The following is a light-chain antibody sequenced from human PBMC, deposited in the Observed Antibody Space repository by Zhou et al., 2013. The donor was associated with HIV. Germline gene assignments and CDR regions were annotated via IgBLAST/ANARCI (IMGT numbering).Light chain of an antibody. Sequence: DIQMTQSPSSLSSSVGDRVSITCRASQGIKEDLGWYQQKPGKAPKLLIYGASSLQSGVPSRFSGSGFGTDFTLTINRLHPEDFATYYCQQANRFPQTFGQGTKVEIK. CDR2: GAS. CDR1: QGIKED. V-gene: IGKV1-17*01. CDR3: QQANRFPQT. J-gene: IGKJ2*01.